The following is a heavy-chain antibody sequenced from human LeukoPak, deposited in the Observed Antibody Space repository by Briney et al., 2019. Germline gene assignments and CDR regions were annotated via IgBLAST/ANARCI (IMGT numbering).Heavy chain of an antibody. CDR3: ALQCGYDDY. CDR2: IYYSGST. J-gene: IGHJ4*02. D-gene: IGHD5-12*01. Sequence: SETLALTCSVSGGSISRSSYYWGWIRQPLGKGLEWIGSIYYSGSTYYNPSLKSRVTISVDTSKHQFALKLGSVTAADTAVYYCALQCGYDDYWGQGTPVTVSS. V-gene: IGHV4-39*06. CDR1: GGSISRSSYY.